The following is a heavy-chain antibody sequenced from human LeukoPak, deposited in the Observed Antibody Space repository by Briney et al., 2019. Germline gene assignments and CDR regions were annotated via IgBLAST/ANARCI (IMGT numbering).Heavy chain of an antibody. CDR2: IYPGDSDT. V-gene: IGHV5-51*01. D-gene: IGHD5-18*01. CDR1: GYSFTSYW. J-gene: IGHJ6*03. CDR3: ARQASDTSFHYYYYYMDV. Sequence: GESLKISCKGSGYSFTSYWIGWVRQMPGKGLEWMGIIYPGDSDTRYSPSFQGQVTISADKSISTAYLQWSSLKASDTAMYYCARQASDTSFHYYYYYMDVWGQRDHGHRLL.